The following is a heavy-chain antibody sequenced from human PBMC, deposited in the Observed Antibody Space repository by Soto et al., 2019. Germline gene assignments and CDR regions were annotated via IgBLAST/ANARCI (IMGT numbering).Heavy chain of an antibody. Sequence: GGSLRLSCAASGFTFSGSAMHWVRQASEKGLEWVGRIRSKANSYATAYAASVKGRFTISRDDSKNTAYLQMNSLKTEDTAVYYCTRPRYCSGGSCSDAFDIWGQGTMVTVSS. V-gene: IGHV3-73*01. CDR1: GFTFSGSA. J-gene: IGHJ3*02. CDR3: TRPRYCSGGSCSDAFDI. D-gene: IGHD2-15*01. CDR2: IRSKANSYAT.